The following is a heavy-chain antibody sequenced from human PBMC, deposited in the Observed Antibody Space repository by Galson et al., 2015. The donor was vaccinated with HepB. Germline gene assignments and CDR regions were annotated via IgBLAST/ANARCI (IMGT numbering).Heavy chain of an antibody. CDR2: IYYSGST. Sequence: TLSLTCTVSGGSIRSGGYYWSWIRQHPGKGLEWIGYIYYSGSTYYNPSLKSRVTISVDTSKNQFSLKLSSVTAADTAVYYCARDPSHCSGGSCYYYGMDVWGQGTTVTVSS. J-gene: IGHJ6*02. CDR3: ARDPSHCSGGSCYYYGMDV. D-gene: IGHD2-15*01. V-gene: IGHV4-31*03. CDR1: GGSIRSGGYY.